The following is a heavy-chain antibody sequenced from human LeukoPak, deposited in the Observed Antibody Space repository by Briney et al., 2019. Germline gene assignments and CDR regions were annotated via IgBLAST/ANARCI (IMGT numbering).Heavy chain of an antibody. Sequence: SVKVSCKASGGTFSSYAISWVRQAPGQGLEWMGRIIPIFGIANYAQKFQGRVTITADKSTSTAYMELSSLRSEDTAVYYCARDLYDSIHDYWGRGTLVTVSS. V-gene: IGHV1-69*04. J-gene: IGHJ4*02. CDR1: GGTFSSYA. D-gene: IGHD3-22*01. CDR2: IIPIFGIA. CDR3: ARDLYDSIHDY.